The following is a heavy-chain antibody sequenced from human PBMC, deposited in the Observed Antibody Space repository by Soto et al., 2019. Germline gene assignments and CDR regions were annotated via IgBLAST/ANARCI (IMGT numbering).Heavy chain of an antibody. D-gene: IGHD6-19*01. Sequence: QVQLVESGGGVVQPGRSLRLSCAASGFTFSSYYMHWVRPAPGKGLEWVAVISYDGSNKYYADSVKGRFTISRDNSKNTLYLPMTSMRAEDTAVYYCSSSGVGHSSGLDYWGQGTLVTVSA. V-gene: IGHV3-30-3*01. CDR2: ISYDGSNK. J-gene: IGHJ4*02. CDR1: GFTFSSYY. CDR3: SSSGVGHSSGLDY.